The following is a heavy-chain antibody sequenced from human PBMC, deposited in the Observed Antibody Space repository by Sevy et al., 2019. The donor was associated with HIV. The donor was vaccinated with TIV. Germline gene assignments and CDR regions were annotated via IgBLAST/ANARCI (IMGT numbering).Heavy chain of an antibody. CDR3: ARDRGSGKNVFFDY. CDR2: LSYDRSSK. D-gene: IGHD3-10*01. V-gene: IGHV3-30-3*01. Sequence: GGSLRLSCAASGFTFSSYAMHGVRQAPCKGLEWVALLSYDRSSKYYADTVKGRFTISRDNSKNTLYLQMNSLRTEDTAVYYCARDRGSGKNVFFDYWGQGTLVTVSS. CDR1: GFTFSSYA. J-gene: IGHJ4*02.